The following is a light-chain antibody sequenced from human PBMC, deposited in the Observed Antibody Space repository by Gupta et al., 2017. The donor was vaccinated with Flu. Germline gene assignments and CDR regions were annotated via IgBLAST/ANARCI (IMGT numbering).Light chain of an antibody. CDR2: WAS. V-gene: IGKV4-1*01. Sequence: SLGERATIDCKSSQSVLYSSNNKKYLAWYQQKPGQPPKLLIYWASTRESGVPDRFSGSGSGTDFTLTISSLQAEDVAVYYCQQYYNPPWTFGQGTKVEIK. J-gene: IGKJ1*01. CDR3: QQYYNPPWT. CDR1: QSVLYSSNNKKY.